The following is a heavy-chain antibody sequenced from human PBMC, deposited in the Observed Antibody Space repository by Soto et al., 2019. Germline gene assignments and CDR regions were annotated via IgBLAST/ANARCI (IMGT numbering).Heavy chain of an antibody. Sequence: ASVKVPCKASGYTFFTYDISWVRQAPGQGLEWMGWISTYSGDTKYAQKFQGRVTMTTDTSTTTAYLELRSLRSDDTAVYYCARHHGPTTSENWFDPWGQGTLVTVSS. CDR3: ARHHGPTTSENWFDP. D-gene: IGHD5-12*01. CDR2: ISTYSGDT. V-gene: IGHV1-18*01. J-gene: IGHJ5*02. CDR1: GYTFFTYD.